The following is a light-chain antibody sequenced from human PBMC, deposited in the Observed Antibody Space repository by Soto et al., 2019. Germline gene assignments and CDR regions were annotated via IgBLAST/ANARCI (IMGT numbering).Light chain of an antibody. Sequence: EIVLTQSPATLSLSPGERATLSCRASQSVSSYLAWYQQKPGQAPRLLIYDASNRATGIPARFSGSGSGTDFTLTISSLQSEDFAVYYCQQYNNWPPYTFGQGTKLEI. J-gene: IGKJ2*01. CDR2: DAS. V-gene: IGKV3-11*01. CDR1: QSVSSY. CDR3: QQYNNWPPYT.